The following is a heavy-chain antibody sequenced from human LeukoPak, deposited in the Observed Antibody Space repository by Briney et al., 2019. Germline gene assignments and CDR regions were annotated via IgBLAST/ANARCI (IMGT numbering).Heavy chain of an antibody. Sequence: ASVKVSCKASGGTFSSYAISWVRQAPGQGLEWMGRIIPILGIANYAQKFQGRVTITADKSTSTAYMELSSLRSEDTAVYYCTTRGGSFSIFDYWGQGTLVTVSS. V-gene: IGHV1-69*04. CDR2: IIPILGIA. J-gene: IGHJ4*02. CDR1: GGTFSSYA. CDR3: TTRGGSFSIFDY. D-gene: IGHD1-26*01.